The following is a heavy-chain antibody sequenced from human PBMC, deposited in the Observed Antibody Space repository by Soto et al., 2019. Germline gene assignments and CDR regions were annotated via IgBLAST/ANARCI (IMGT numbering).Heavy chain of an antibody. CDR1: GFSFSSYS. J-gene: IGHJ6*02. V-gene: IGHV3-48*02. D-gene: IGHD3-3*01. CDR3: ARDFRPELRFLEWSSAGLVDV. CDR2: ISSSSTTI. Sequence: PGGSLRLSCAASGFSFSSYSLKWVRQAPGKGLEWVSSISSSSTTIYYADSVKGRFTISRDNAKNSLYLQMNSLRDEDTAVYYCARDFRPELRFLEWSSAGLVDVWGQGTTVTVSS.